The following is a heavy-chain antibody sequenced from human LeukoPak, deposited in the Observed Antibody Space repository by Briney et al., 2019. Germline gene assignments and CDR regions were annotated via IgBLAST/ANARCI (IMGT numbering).Heavy chain of an antibody. V-gene: IGHV4-34*01. Sequence: PSETLSLTCSVYGGSFSGYYWNWIHQPPGKGLEWIGEINHGGSTNYNPSIKSRVTISVDTSKNQFSLKLSSVTAADTAVYYCARGNSYGVDYWGQGTLVTVSS. J-gene: IGHJ4*02. CDR2: INHGGST. CDR3: ARGNSYGVDY. D-gene: IGHD5-18*01. CDR1: GGSFSGYY.